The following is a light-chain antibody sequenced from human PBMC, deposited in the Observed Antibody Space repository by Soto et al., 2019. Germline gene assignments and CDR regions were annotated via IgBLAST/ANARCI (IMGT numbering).Light chain of an antibody. CDR2: GNN. Sequence: QSVLTQPPSVSGAPGQRVTIPCTGSSSNIGARYDVLWYQQLPGTAPKLLIYGNNNRPSGVPGRFSGSKSGTSASLAITGLXADDEADYYCQSYDSSLSGSVFGSGTKVTVL. J-gene: IGLJ1*01. CDR1: SSNIGARYD. CDR3: QSYDSSLSGSV. V-gene: IGLV1-40*01.